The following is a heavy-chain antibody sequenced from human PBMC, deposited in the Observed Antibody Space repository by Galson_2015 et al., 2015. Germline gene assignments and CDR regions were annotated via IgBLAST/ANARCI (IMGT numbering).Heavy chain of an antibody. CDR1: GGSISSSSYY. CDR3: ASLSITVMVPIMPAGYFQH. D-gene: IGHD3-22*01. V-gene: IGHV4-39*01. J-gene: IGHJ1*01. CDR2: IYYSGST. Sequence: LSLTCSVSGGSISSSSYYWGWIRQPPGKGLEWIGGIYYSGSTYYNPSLKSRVTISVDTSKSQFSLKLSSVTAADTAVYYCASLSITVMVPIMPAGYFQHWGQGTLVTVSS.